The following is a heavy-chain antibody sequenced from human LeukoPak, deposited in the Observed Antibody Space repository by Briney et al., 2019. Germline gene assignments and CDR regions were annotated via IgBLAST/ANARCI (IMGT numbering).Heavy chain of an antibody. D-gene: IGHD5-24*01. CDR3: ARGRRDGYNGDY. Sequence: GGSLRLSCAASGFTFSSYAMSWVRQAPGKGLEWVSVIYSGGSTYYADSVKGRFTISRDNSKNTLYLQMNSLRAEDTAVYYCARGRRDGYNGDYWGQGTLVTVSS. J-gene: IGHJ4*02. CDR2: IYSGGST. V-gene: IGHV3-53*01. CDR1: GFTFSSYA.